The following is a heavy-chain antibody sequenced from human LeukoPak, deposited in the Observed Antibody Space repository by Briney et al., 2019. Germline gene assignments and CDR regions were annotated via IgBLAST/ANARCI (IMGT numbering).Heavy chain of an antibody. V-gene: IGHV3-7*01. D-gene: IGHD4/OR15-4a*01. CDR2: IKQDGSEK. CDR1: GFTFSTYW. CDR3: ARDTLGEGEDANYAVYYFDY. J-gene: IGHJ4*02. Sequence: GGSLRLSCAASGFTFSTYWMSWVRQAPGKGLEWVANIKQDGSEKYYVDSVKGRFTISRDNAKNSLYLQMNSLRAEDTAVYYCARDTLGEGEDANYAVYYFDYWGQGTVVTVSS.